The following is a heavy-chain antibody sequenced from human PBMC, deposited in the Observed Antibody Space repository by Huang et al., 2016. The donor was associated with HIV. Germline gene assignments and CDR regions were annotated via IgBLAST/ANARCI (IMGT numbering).Heavy chain of an antibody. J-gene: IGHJ4*02. CDR2: VSFDGSTK. V-gene: IGHV3-30*18. D-gene: IGHD3-3*01. CDR3: AKDKYLMSTILAYYFDC. Sequence: QVQLVESGGGVVQPGRSLRLSCTASGFSFISYGMHWVRQAPGKGLGWVAVVSFDGSTKYAADSGNGRFTISRDNSKNTLYLQMNSLTVEDTAVYYCAKDKYLMSTILAYYFDCWGQGTLVTVSS. CDR1: GFSFISYG.